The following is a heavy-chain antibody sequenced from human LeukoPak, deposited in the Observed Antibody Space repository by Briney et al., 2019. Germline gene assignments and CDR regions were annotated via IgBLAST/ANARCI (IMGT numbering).Heavy chain of an antibody. CDR2: IYTSGST. V-gene: IGHV4-4*07. CDR3: ARENSGSYYRQPQKNSFDI. J-gene: IGHJ3*02. CDR1: GGSISSYY. D-gene: IGHD1-26*01. Sequence: SETLSLTCTVSGGSISSYYWSWIRQPAGKGLEWIGRIYTSGSTNYNPSLKSRVTMSVDTSKNQFSLKLSSMTAADTAVYYCARENSGSYYRQPQKNSFDIWGQGTMVTVSS.